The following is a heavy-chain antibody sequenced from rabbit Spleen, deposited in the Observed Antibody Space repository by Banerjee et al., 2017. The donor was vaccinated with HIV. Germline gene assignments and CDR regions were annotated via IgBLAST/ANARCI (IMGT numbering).Heavy chain of an antibody. D-gene: IGHD7-1*01. CDR3: ARTGTGTLTVSRLDL. Sequence: QSLEESGGDLVKPGASLTLTCTASGFSFSSSYWICWVRQAPGKGLEWIACIYTGSSSSTAYASWAKGRFTISKTSSTTVTLQMTSLTAADTATYFCARTGTGTLTVSRLDLWGPGTLVTVS. J-gene: IGHJ3*01. CDR2: IYTGSSSST. CDR1: GFSFSSSYW. V-gene: IGHV1S40*01.